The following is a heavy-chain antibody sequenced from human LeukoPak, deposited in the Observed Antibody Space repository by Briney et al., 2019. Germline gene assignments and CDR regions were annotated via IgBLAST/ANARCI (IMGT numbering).Heavy chain of an antibody. D-gene: IGHD3-10*01. CDR2: ITGNGSSI. V-gene: IGHV3-21*01. Sequence: PGGSLRLSCVGSGFTFTTYTMHWVRQAPGKALEWVSAITGNGSSIYYSGPLKGRFTISKDNSKNTLYLQMNSLRAEDTAVYYCAKDYPKTSYYGSGTYYRPNWFDPWGQGTLVTVSS. CDR3: AKDYPKTSYYGSGTYYRPNWFDP. CDR1: GFTFTTYT. J-gene: IGHJ5*02.